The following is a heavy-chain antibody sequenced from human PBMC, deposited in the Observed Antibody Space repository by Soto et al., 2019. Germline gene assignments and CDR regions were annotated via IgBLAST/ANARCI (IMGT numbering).Heavy chain of an antibody. J-gene: IGHJ4*02. Sequence: SETLSLTCTVSGASINNNDYYWSWIRQTPGKRLEWIGYVYYSGTTDYIPSLKSRLSMSIDKSQNQFTLKLNSVTAADTATYYCARGSTDSYPGSRIFDFWGRGTLVTVSS. CDR1: GASINNNDYY. D-gene: IGHD3-10*01. V-gene: IGHV4-30-4*01. CDR2: VYYSGTT. CDR3: ARGSTDSYPGSRIFDF.